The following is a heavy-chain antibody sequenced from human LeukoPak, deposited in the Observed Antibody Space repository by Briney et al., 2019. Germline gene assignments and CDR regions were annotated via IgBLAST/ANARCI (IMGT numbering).Heavy chain of an antibody. CDR1: GGSFCGYY. D-gene: IGHD6-13*01. CDR2: INHSGST. J-gene: IGHJ4*02. CDR3: ARARIAAAGTGGLLGY. Sequence: SETLSLTCAVYGGSFCGYYWSWIRQPPGKGLEWIGEINHSGSTNYNPSLKSRVTISVDTSKNQFSLKLSSVTAADTAVYYCARARIAAAGTGGLLGYWGQGTLVTVSS. V-gene: IGHV4-34*01.